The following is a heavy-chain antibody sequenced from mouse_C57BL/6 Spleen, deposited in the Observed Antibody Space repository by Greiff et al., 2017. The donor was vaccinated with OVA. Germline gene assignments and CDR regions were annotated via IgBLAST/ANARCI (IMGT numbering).Heavy chain of an antibody. D-gene: IGHD1-1*01. CDR3: AATVGFDY. Sequence: EVKLMESGGGLVKPGGSLKLSCAASGFTFSDYGMHWVRQAPEKGLEWVAYISSGSSTIYYADTVKGRFPISRDNAKNTLFLQMTSLRSEDTAMYYCAATVGFDYWGQGTTLTVSS. CDR2: ISSGSSTI. J-gene: IGHJ2*01. CDR1: GFTFSDYG. V-gene: IGHV5-17*01.